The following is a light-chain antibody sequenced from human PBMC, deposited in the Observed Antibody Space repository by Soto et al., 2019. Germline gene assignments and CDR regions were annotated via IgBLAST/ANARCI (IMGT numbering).Light chain of an antibody. CDR1: QDGRNN. CDR3: LHYDSYPVT. Sequence: DIQMTQSPSSLSASVGDRDTITCRASQDGRNNLGWYQQKPGKAPNSLIYAASRLQSGVPSRFSGSGSGTEFTLKIARLQPEDFVTYYCLHYDSYPVTFGGGTRMEIK. CDR2: AAS. V-gene: IGKV1-17*01. J-gene: IGKJ4*01.